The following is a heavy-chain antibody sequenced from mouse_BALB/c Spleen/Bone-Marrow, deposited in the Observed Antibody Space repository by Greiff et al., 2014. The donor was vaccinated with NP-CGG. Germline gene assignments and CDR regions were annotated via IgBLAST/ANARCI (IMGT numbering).Heavy chain of an antibody. V-gene: IGHV14-3*02. Sequence: VQLQQPGAELMKPGASVKLSCTASGFNIKDTYMHWVKQRPEQGLEWIGRIDPANGNTKYDPKFQDKATITADTSSNTAYLQLSSLTSEDTAVYYCANYYYGYYFDYWGQGTTLTVSS. D-gene: IGHD1-1*01. CDR1: GFNIKDTY. CDR2: IDPANGNT. CDR3: ANYYYGYYFDY. J-gene: IGHJ2*01.